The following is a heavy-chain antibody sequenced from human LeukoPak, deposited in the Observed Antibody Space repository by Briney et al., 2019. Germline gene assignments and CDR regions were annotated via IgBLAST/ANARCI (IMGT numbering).Heavy chain of an antibody. Sequence: PSETLSLTCTVSGASVSRGGYYWSWIRQHPGKGLEWIGFTSYGGGAYYNPSLMSRITMSVDPSQNQFSLKMRDVTAADTAVYFRATAEWENFYFDSWGQGALVAVTS. CDR3: ATAEWENFYFDS. D-gene: IGHD1-26*01. J-gene: IGHJ4*02. CDR2: TSYGGGA. CDR1: GASVSRGGYY. V-gene: IGHV4-31*03.